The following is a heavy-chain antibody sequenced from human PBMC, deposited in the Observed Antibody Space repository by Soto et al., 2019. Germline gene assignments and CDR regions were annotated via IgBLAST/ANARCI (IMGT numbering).Heavy chain of an antibody. CDR3: ARAFYCSSTSCEWY. CDR2: IYYSGST. Sequence: SETLSLTCTVSGGSISSSSYYWCWILQPPGKGLEWIGSIYYSGSTYYNPSLKSRVTISVDTSKNQFSLKLSSVTAADTAVYYCARAFYCSSTSCEWYWGQGTLVTVSS. J-gene: IGHJ4*02. D-gene: IGHD2-2*01. V-gene: IGHV4-39*01. CDR1: GGSISSSSYY.